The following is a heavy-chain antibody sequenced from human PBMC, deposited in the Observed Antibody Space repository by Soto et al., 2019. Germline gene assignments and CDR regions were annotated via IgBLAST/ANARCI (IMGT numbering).Heavy chain of an antibody. V-gene: IGHV1-8*01. CDR1: GYTFTSYD. Sequence: VVSVKVSCKASGYTFTSYDINWVRQATGQGLEWMGWMNPNSGNTGYAQKFQGRVTMTRNTSISTAYVELSSLRSEDTAVYYCATGSPSGSRRGRAGYYYYGMDVWGQGTTVTVSS. CDR3: ATGSPSGSRRGRAGYYYYGMDV. D-gene: IGHD6-19*01. J-gene: IGHJ6*02. CDR2: MNPNSGNT.